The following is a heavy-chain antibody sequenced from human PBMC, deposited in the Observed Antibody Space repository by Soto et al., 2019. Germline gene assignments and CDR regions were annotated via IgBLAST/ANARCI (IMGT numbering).Heavy chain of an antibody. CDR3: LKDRSDTWSVDY. Sequence: QVQLVESGGGVVQPGRSLRLSCSASGFIYSSCAMHWVRQVPGKGLEWLAVVSHDGTLYPYADSVKGRFIISRDNTRKMLYLQMNSLRPDDTAVYYCLKDRSDTWSVDYWGQGTLVTVSS. CDR1: GFIYSSCA. V-gene: IGHV3-30*18. CDR2: VSHDGTLY. D-gene: IGHD2-8*02. J-gene: IGHJ4*02.